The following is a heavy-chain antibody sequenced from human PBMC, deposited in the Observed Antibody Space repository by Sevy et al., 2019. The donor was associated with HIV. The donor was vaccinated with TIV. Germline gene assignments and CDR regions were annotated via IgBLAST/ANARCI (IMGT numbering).Heavy chain of an antibody. D-gene: IGHD4-17*01. CDR3: VRHEYGDYVGWFDP. CDR2: ISYTGST. V-gene: IGHV4-39*01. CDR1: GGSISSTTNY. Sequence: SETLSLTCTVSGGSISSTTNYWDWIRQPPGKGLEWIATISYTGSTYYNPSLESRLTVSVDTSKNQFSLKLSSVTAADTAVYYCVRHEYGDYVGWFDPWGQGTLVTVSS. J-gene: IGHJ5*02.